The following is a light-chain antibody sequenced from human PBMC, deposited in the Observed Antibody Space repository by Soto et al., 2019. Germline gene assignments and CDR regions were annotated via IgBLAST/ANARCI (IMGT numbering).Light chain of an antibody. J-gene: IGKJ1*01. Sequence: DIQMTQSPSSLSAFVGDRVTITCRASQTISTFLNWYQQKPGKAPEPLIYDASTLESGVPARFSGSGFGTEFSLTISSLQPDDSASYYCQQYNTLLGTFGQGTKVDIK. CDR2: DAS. V-gene: IGKV1-5*01. CDR1: QTISTF. CDR3: QQYNTLLGT.